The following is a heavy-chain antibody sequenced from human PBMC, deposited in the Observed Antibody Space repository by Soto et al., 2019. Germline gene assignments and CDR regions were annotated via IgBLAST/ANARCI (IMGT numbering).Heavy chain of an antibody. V-gene: IGHV4-28*01. D-gene: IGHD1-26*01. Sequence: QVQLQESGPGLVKPSDTLSLTCAVSGYSISSSNWWGWIRQPPGKGLEWIGYIYYSGTTYYNPSLKSRVTTSVHTSKNQFSLKLTSVTAVDTAVYYCARREIQGPIDYWGQGTLVTVSS. CDR3: ARREIQGPIDY. J-gene: IGHJ4*02. CDR2: IYYSGTT. CDR1: GYSISSSNW.